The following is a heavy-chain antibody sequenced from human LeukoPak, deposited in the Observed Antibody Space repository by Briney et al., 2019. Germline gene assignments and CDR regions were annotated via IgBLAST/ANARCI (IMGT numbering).Heavy chain of an antibody. D-gene: IGHD3-22*01. CDR3: AKSSGDYFFDY. CDR2: MNPNSGNA. Sequence: GASVTVSCKSSRYNFHNHEINGVRQATGQEGEWLGRMNPNSGNAGYGQKLQGRVTMTWDSSTNTAYLEVTALRSDDTAVYYCAKSSGDYFFDYWGQGTLVTVSS. J-gene: IGHJ4*02. CDR1: RYNFHNHE. V-gene: IGHV1-8*01.